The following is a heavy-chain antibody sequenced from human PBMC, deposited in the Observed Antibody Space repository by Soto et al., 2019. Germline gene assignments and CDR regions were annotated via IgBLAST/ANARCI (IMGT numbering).Heavy chain of an antibody. V-gene: IGHV4-59*01. D-gene: IGHD2-2*01. Sequence: QVQLQESGPGLVKPSETLSLTCTVSGGSISSYYWSWIRQPPGKGLEWIGYIYYSGSTNYNPSLKSRVTISVDTSKNQFSLKLSSVTAADTSVYYCARDERVVPAAMTDDYYYYYGMDVWGQGTTVTVSS. CDR2: IYYSGST. CDR1: GGSISSYY. J-gene: IGHJ6*02. CDR3: ARDERVVPAAMTDDYYYYYGMDV.